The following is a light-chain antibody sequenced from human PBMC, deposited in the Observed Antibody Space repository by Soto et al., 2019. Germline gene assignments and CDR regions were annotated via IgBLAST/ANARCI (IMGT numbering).Light chain of an antibody. CDR3: QVWDSSSDHVV. V-gene: IGLV3-21*04. CDR2: YDS. J-gene: IGLJ2*01. CDR1: NIASKS. Sequence: SYELTQPPSVSVAPGKTARITCGGNNIASKSVHWYQQKPGQAPVLVIYYDSDRPSGIPERFSGSNSGNTATLTISRVEAGDEADYYFQVWDSSSDHVVFGGGTKVT.